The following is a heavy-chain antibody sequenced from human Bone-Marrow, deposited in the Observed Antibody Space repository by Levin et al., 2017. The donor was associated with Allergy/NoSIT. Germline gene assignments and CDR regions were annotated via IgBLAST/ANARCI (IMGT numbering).Heavy chain of an antibody. J-gene: IGHJ3*02. CDR1: GFTFSSYS. D-gene: IGHD3-9*01. CDR2: ISSSSSTI. V-gene: IGHV3-48*01. Sequence: GESLKISCAASGFTFSSYSMNWVRQAPGKGLEWVSYISSSSSTIYYADSVKGRFTISRDNAKNSLYLQMNSLRAEDTAVYYCARDRPDILTGYSRIENNHDAFDIWGQGTMVTVSS. CDR3: ARDRPDILTGYSRIENNHDAFDI.